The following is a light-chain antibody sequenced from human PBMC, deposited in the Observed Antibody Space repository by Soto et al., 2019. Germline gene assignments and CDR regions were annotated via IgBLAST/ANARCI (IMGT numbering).Light chain of an antibody. Sequence: QSALTQPASVSGSPGQSITISCTGTTSDVGNYNLVSWYQQHPGKAPQLMIFDVSRRPSGVSDRFSASKSGNTASLTISGLQAEDEADYYCSSYTSTNTLYVFGTGTKVTVL. V-gene: IGLV2-14*03. CDR2: DVS. J-gene: IGLJ1*01. CDR3: SSYTSTNTLYV. CDR1: TSDVGNYNL.